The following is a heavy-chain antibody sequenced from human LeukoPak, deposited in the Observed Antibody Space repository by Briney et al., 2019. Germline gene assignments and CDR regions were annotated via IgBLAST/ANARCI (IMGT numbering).Heavy chain of an antibody. CDR1: GYTFTGYY. J-gene: IGHJ4*02. CDR2: INPNSGGT. Sequence: GASVKVSCKASGYTFTGYYMHWVRQAPGQGLEWMGWINPNSGGTNHAQKFQGRVTMTRDTSISTAYMELSRLRSDDTAVYYCARARSGKVSDYWGQGTLVTVSS. D-gene: IGHD3-3*01. CDR3: ARARSGKVSDY. V-gene: IGHV1-2*02.